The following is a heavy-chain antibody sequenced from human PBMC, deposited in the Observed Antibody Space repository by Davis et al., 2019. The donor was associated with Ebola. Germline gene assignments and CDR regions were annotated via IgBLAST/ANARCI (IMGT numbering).Heavy chain of an antibody. D-gene: IGHD2-15*01. CDR1: GYNFANYW. CDR3: ARHGFCSGGTCGLGHFDY. Sequence: PGGSLRLSCKGSGYNFANYWIAWVRQMPGKDLEWMGIIYPGDSDTRYSPSFQGQVTISADKSFSTAYLQWSRLKAPDTAMYFCARHGFCSGGTCGLGHFDYWGQGTLVTVSS. J-gene: IGHJ4*02. V-gene: IGHV5-51*01. CDR2: IYPGDSDT.